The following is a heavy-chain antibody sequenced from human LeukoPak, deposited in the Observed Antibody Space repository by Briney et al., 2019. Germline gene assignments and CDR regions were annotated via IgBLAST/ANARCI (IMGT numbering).Heavy chain of an antibody. J-gene: IGHJ5*02. CDR2: INPSGGGT. CDR3: ARAADVVATGVLNWFDP. D-gene: IGHD5-12*01. CDR1: GYTFTGYY. V-gene: IGHV1-2*02. Sequence: ASVTVSCKASGYTFTGYYMHWVRQAPGQGLEWMGWINPSGGGTNYAQKFQGRVTMTSDTSISTAYMELSRLRSDDTAVYYCARAADVVATGVLNWFDPWGQGTLVTVSS.